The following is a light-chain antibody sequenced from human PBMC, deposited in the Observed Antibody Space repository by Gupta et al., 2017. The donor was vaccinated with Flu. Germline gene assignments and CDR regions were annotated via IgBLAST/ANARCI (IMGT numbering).Light chain of an antibody. Sequence: ERATLSCKASQSLSNNYVAWYQQKPGQSPKRLIYGASSKAAGIADRFGGSGSGTDFTLTISGLEAEDCAVYYCQQYDTSPLTFGGGTKVEIK. CDR1: QSLSNNY. J-gene: IGKJ4*01. CDR2: GAS. V-gene: IGKV3-20*01. CDR3: QQYDTSPLT.